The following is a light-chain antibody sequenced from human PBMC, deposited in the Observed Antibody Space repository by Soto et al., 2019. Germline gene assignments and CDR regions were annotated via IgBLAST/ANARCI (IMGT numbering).Light chain of an antibody. V-gene: IGKV3-20*01. CDR3: QQYGSSPWT. CDR1: QSVSSSY. J-gene: IGKJ1*01. Sequence: EIVLTQSPGTQSLSPGERATLSCRASQSVSSSYLAWYRQKPGQAPRVLIYGASARATGIPDRFSASGSGTDFTLTISRLEPEDFAVYYCQQYGSSPWTFGQGTKVEIK. CDR2: GAS.